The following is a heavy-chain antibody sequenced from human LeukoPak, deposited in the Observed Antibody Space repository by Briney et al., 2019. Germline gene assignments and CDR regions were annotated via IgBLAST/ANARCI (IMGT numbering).Heavy chain of an antibody. CDR1: GGSFSGHY. V-gene: IGHV4-34*01. J-gene: IGHJ4*02. D-gene: IGHD5-12*01. CDR2: INHGGST. Sequence: SEILSLTCAVSGGSFSGHYWNWIRQPPGKGLEWIGEINHGGSTNYNPSLKSRVTISVDTSQNQFSLRLSSVTAADTAVYYCARVIVAALRYFDYWGQGTLVTVSS. CDR3: ARVIVAALRYFDY.